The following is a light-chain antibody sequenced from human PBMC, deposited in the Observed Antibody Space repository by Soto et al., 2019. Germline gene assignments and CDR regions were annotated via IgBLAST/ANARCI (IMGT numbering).Light chain of an antibody. J-gene: IGKJ1*01. V-gene: IGKV1-5*01. CDR2: DAS. CDR1: QSINGW. Sequence: DIQLTQSPSTLSASVGDRVTVTCRASQSINGWLAWYQQKPGRAPKVLISDASNLKSGVPSRFTGGGSGTEFILTISSLQPDDFATYYCQQYYDYPWTFGQGTKVDIK. CDR3: QQYYDYPWT.